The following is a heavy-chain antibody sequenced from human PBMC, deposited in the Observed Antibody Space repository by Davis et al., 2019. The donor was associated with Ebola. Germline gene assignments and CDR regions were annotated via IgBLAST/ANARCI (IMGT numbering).Heavy chain of an antibody. CDR3: ARIDRRTTVTTRY. J-gene: IGHJ4*02. D-gene: IGHD4-17*01. CDR1: GYSFTSYW. CDR2: IDPSDSYT. Sequence: PGGSLRLSCKGPGYSFTSYWISWVRQMPGKGLEWMGRIDPSDSYTNYSPSFQGHVTISADKSISTAYLQWSSLKASDTAMYYCARIDRRTTVTTRYWGQGTLVTVSS. V-gene: IGHV5-10-1*01.